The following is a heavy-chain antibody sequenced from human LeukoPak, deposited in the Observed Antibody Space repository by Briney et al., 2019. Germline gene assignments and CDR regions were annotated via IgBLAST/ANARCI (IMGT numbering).Heavy chain of an antibody. Sequence: GGSLRLSCGASGFTFSNAWMSWVRQAPGKGLEWVGRVKSKTDGATTDYAAPVKGRFTISRDDSKNTLYLQMNSLKTEDTAVYYCITIRAYRSGRWGQGTLVTVSS. CDR3: ITIRAYRSGR. CDR2: VKSKTDGATT. CDR1: GFTFSNAW. D-gene: IGHD6-19*01. V-gene: IGHV3-15*01. J-gene: IGHJ4*02.